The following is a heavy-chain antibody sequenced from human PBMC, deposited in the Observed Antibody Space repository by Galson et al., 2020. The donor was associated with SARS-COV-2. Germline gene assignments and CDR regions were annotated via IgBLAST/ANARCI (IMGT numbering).Heavy chain of an antibody. CDR1: GFIFSDYA. CDR3: AKGSCTGGACSYYYYYGMDI. V-gene: IGHV3-23*01. J-gene: IGHJ6*02. CDR2: ISGGGETT. D-gene: IGHD2-8*02. Sequence: GGSLRLSCAGSGFIFSDYAMTWVRQAPGKGLEWVAAISGGGETTYYADSVKGRFTVSRDNSKNTLYVEMISLRADDTAVYFCAKGSCTGGACSYYYYYGMDIWGQGTTVTVS.